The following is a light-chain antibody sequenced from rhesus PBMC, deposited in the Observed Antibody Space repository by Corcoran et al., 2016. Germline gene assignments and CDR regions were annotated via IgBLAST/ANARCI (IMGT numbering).Light chain of an antibody. Sequence: DIQMTQSPSSLSASVGDTVTITCRASQSISSWLAWYQQKPGKAPNLLIYKASTLQSGVPSRFSGSGSVTDLTLIISSLQSEDFATYYCQQYSSSPWTFGQGTKVEIK. CDR1: QSISSW. J-gene: IGKJ1*01. CDR3: QQYSSSPWT. V-gene: IGKV1-22*01. CDR2: KAS.